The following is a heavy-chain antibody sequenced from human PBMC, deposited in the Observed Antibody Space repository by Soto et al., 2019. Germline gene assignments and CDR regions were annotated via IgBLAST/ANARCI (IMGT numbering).Heavy chain of an antibody. CDR2: IYYSGSS. CDR1: GGSISNADYY. CDR3: ARAMVVTVGGRDV. D-gene: IGHD2-15*01. J-gene: IGHJ6*04. V-gene: IGHV4-30-4*01. Sequence: QVQLQESGPGLVKPSQTLSLTCTVSGGSISNADYYWSWVRQPPGKGLEWIGYIYYSGSSFFNPSLRVRVPMPKDTPKNHFPGGLPFVTAADRAGYYGARAMVVTVGGRDVGGGGPTVPFPS.